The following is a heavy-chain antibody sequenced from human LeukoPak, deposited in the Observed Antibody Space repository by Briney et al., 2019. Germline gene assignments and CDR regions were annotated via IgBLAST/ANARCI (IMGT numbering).Heavy chain of an antibody. CDR3: TREGAAAAYGMDV. V-gene: IGHV3-49*04. J-gene: IGHJ6*02. CDR2: IRRKAFGETA. D-gene: IGHD6-13*01. Sequence: GGSLRLSCTASGFTFGDYAVSWVRRAPGRGLEWVGLIRRKAFGETADYAASVKGRFTISRDDSKSIAYLQMNSLKTEDTAVYYCTREGAAAAYGMDVWGQGTTVTVSS. CDR1: GFTFGDYA.